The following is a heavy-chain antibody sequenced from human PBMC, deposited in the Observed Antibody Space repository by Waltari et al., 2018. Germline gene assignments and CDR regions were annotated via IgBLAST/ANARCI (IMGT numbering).Heavy chain of an antibody. D-gene: IGHD3-16*01. J-gene: IGHJ4*02. V-gene: IGHV1-24*01. CDR2: ADPANGET. CDR3: ARMGANPFDY. CDR1: GYTRTEPY. Sequence: QVQVVQSGSEVKKPGASVKVSCEVSGYTRTEPYIQWVRQAPGRGLEGMGGADPANGETVYARKFQGRVTMTEDTSASTAYMELSSLRSEDTAVYYCARMGANPFDYWGQGTLVTVSS.